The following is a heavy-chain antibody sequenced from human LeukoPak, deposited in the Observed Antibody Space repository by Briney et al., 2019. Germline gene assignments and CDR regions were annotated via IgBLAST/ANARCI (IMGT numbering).Heavy chain of an antibody. V-gene: IGHV4-59*01. J-gene: IGHJ3*02. CDR2: IYYSGST. CDR1: GGSISSYY. Sequence: PSETLSLTCTVSGGSISSYYWSWIRQPPGKGLEWIGYIYYSGSTNYNPSLKSRVTISVDTSKNQLSLKLSSVTAADTAVYYCARTKTTMVRGVIIPLDAFDIWGQGTMVTVSS. D-gene: IGHD3-10*01. CDR3: ARTKTTMVRGVIIPLDAFDI.